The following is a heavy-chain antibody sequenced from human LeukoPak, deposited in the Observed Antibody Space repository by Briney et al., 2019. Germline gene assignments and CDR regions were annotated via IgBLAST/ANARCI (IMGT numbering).Heavy chain of an antibody. D-gene: IGHD3-22*01. CDR3: AKDLGYYDSSGN. Sequence: SGGSLRLSCAASGFTFSTYAMNWVRQAPGKGLEWVSSITGSGSSTYYADSVKGRFTISRDNSKNTLYLQMNSLRAEDTAVYYCAKDLGYYDSSGNWGQGTLVTVSS. CDR2: ITGSGSST. J-gene: IGHJ4*02. V-gene: IGHV3-23*01. CDR1: GFTFSTYA.